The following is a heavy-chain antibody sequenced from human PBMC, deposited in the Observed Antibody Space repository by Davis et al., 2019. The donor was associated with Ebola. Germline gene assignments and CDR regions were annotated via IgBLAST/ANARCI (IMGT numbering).Heavy chain of an antibody. Sequence: SETLSLTCAVYGGSFSGYYWSWIRQPPGKGLEWIGEINHSGSTNYNPSLKSRVTISVDTSKNQFSLKLSSVTAADTAVYYCARDLRTYYYDSRGYGSQYYFDYWGQGTLVTVSS. V-gene: IGHV4-34*01. CDR1: GGSFSGYY. D-gene: IGHD3-22*01. CDR2: INHSGST. J-gene: IGHJ4*02. CDR3: ARDLRTYYYDSRGYGSQYYFDY.